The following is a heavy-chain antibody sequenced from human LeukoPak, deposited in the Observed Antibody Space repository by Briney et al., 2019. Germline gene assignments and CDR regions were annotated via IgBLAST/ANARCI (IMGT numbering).Heavy chain of an antibody. J-gene: IGHJ5*02. Sequence: SVKVSCKASGGTFSSYAISWVRQAPGQGLEWMGRIVPILGIANYAQKFQGRVTITADKSTSTAYMELSSLRSEDTAVYYCAREVDCTNGVCYTGAGGWFDPWGQGTLVTVSS. CDR1: GGTFSSYA. CDR3: AREVDCTNGVCYTGAGGWFDP. D-gene: IGHD2-8*01. CDR2: IVPILGIA. V-gene: IGHV1-69*04.